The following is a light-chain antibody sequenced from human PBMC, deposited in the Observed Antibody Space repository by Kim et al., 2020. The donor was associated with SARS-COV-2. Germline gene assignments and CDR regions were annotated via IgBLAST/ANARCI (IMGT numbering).Light chain of an antibody. V-gene: IGKV3-11*01. CDR3: EQRSSWPLT. Sequence: LSPGERATLSCRVSQSVGTFLAWYQQKPGQAPRLLIYDASNRATGTPARFSGSGSGTDFTLTISSLEPEDFALYYCEQRSSWPLTFGGGTKVDIK. J-gene: IGKJ4*01. CDR2: DAS. CDR1: QSVGTF.